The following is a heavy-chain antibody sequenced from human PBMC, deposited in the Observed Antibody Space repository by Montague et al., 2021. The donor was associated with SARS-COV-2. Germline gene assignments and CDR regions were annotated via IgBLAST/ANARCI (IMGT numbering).Heavy chain of an antibody. V-gene: IGHV6-1*01. Sequence: CAISGDSVSSNSAAWNWIRQSPSRGLERLGRTYYRSKWYNDYAVSVKSRITINPDTSKNQFSLQLNSVTPEDTAVYYCARGLWFGELLYYYYYYGMDVWGQGTTVTVSS. CDR3: ARGLWFGELLYYYYYYGMDV. J-gene: IGHJ6*02. CDR1: GDSVSSNSAA. D-gene: IGHD3-10*01. CDR2: TYYRSKWYN.